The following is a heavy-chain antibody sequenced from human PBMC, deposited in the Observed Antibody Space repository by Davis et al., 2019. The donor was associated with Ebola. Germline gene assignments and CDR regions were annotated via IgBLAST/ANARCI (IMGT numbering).Heavy chain of an antibody. Sequence: SLKISCAASGFTFDDYAMHWVRQAPGKGLEWVSGISWNSGSIGYADSVKGRFTISRDNAKNTLYLQMNSLRAEDTAVYYCARGGYYYYGMDVWGQGTTVTVSS. CDR1: GFTFDDYA. D-gene: IGHD2-15*01. J-gene: IGHJ6*02. V-gene: IGHV3-9*01. CDR3: ARGGYYYYGMDV. CDR2: ISWNSGSI.